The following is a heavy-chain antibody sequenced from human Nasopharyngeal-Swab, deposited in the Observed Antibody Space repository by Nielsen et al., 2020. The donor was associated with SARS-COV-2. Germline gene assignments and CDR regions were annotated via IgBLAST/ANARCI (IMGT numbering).Heavy chain of an antibody. J-gene: IGHJ2*01. D-gene: IGHD1-1*01. CDR1: GYTFTSYA. V-gene: IGHV1-3*01. CDR2: INAGNGNT. Sequence: ASVKVSCKASGYTFTSYAMHWVRQAPGQRLEWMGWINAGNGNTKYSQKFQGRVTITRDTSASTAYMELSRLRSEDTAVYYCARDRPNWNDWYFDLWGRGTLVTVSS. CDR3: ARDRPNWNDWYFDL.